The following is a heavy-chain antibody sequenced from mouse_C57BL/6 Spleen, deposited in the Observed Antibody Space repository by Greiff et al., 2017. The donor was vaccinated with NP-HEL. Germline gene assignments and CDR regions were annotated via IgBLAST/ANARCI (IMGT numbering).Heavy chain of an antibody. CDR1: GYTFTSYG. D-gene: IGHD1-1*01. V-gene: IGHV1-81*01. J-gene: IGHJ2*01. CDR3: AFTTVVAPDY. Sequence: QVQLKQSGAELARPGASVKLSCKASGYTFTSYGISWVKQRTGQGLEWIGEIYPRSGNTYYNEKFKGKATLTADKSSSTAYMELRSLTSEDSAVYFCAFTTVVAPDYWGQGTTLTVSS. CDR2: IYPRSGNT.